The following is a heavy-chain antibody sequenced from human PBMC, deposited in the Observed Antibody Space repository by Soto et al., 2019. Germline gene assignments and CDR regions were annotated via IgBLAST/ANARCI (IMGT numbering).Heavy chain of an antibody. Sequence: SETLSLTCAVSGYSISSSNWWGWIRQPPGKGLEWIGYIYYSGSTYNNPSLKSRVTISLDMSKNQFSLKLSSVTAADTAVYYCARLQLAPPDYWGQGTLVTVSS. CDR2: IYYSGST. D-gene: IGHD6-13*01. CDR3: ARLQLAPPDY. J-gene: IGHJ4*02. CDR1: GYSISSSNW. V-gene: IGHV4-28*01.